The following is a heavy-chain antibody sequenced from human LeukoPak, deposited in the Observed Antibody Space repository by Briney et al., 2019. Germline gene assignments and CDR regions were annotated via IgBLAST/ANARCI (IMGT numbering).Heavy chain of an antibody. D-gene: IGHD3-10*01. Sequence: GRPQRLSCGAGAYFPTSYSVRWVRLAPQEGVGWVTVISCDANNTYYADSVKGRFTISRDNSKNTLYLQMNSLRTEDTAVYYCAKDVFSAWGSGNYGQFDYWGQGTLVTVSS. V-gene: IGHV3-30*18. CDR2: ISCDANNT. CDR3: AKDVFSAWGSGNYGQFDY. CDR1: AYFPTSYS. J-gene: IGHJ4*02.